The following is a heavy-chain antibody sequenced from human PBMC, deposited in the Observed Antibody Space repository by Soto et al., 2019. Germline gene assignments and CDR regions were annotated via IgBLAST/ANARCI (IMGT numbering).Heavy chain of an antibody. V-gene: IGHV4-34*01. D-gene: IGHD3-3*01. CDR2: VNHRGAT. J-gene: IGHJ4*02. Sequence: QVHLQQWGAGLLQPSETLSLTCAVYGGSFSGYSWLWIRQPPGKGLEWIGEVNHRGATKYSSSLRSRVTVSLQPSKKQSALSLRSVTAADTAVYFCARINVGVSVYHFDYLGQGALVTVSS. CDR3: ARINVGVSVYHFDY. CDR1: GGSFSGYS.